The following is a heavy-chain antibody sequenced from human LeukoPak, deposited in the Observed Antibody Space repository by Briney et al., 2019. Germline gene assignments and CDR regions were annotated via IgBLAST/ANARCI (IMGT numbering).Heavy chain of an antibody. V-gene: IGHV3-30-3*01. CDR2: ISYDGSNK. Sequence: GGSLRLSCAASGFTFSGYAMHWVRQAPGKGLEWVAVISYDGSNKYYANSVKGRFTISRDNSKNTLYLQMNSLRAEDTAVYYCAREGSSGWSDYFDYWGQGTLVTVSS. D-gene: IGHD3-22*01. CDR1: GFTFSGYA. CDR3: AREGSSGWSDYFDY. J-gene: IGHJ4*02.